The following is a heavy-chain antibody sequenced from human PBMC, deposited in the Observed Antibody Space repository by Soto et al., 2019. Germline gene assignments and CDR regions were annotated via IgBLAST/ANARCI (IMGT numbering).Heavy chain of an antibody. CDR2: ISSDGDA. CDR3: ARTTIYYCPNPNCELFFDN. J-gene: IGHJ4*02. V-gene: IGHV4-31*03. Sequence: QVLLQVSGPGLVRPSQTLSLTCSVSGDSLNSGSGHWAWIRQSPGKGLDLIASISSDGDANYKPSLQSRLSTSVDTSTKQIFLNLTSVTAADTAIYYCARTTIYYCPNPNCELFFDNWGQGAQVIVAS. CDR1: GDSLNSGSGH. D-gene: IGHD3-10*01.